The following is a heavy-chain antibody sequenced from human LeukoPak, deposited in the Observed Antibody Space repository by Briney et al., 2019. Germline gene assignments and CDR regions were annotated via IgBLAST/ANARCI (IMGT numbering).Heavy chain of an antibody. Sequence: GGSLRLSCAASGFTVSSNYMSWVRLAPGKGLEWVSVIYSGGSTYYADSVKGRFTISRDNSKNTLYLQMNSLRAEDTAVYYCVKDSPPRYSGSPPAYWGQGTLVTVSS. J-gene: IGHJ4*02. CDR3: VKDSPPRYSGSPPAY. V-gene: IGHV3-53*01. CDR2: IYSGGST. CDR1: GFTVSSNY. D-gene: IGHD1-26*01.